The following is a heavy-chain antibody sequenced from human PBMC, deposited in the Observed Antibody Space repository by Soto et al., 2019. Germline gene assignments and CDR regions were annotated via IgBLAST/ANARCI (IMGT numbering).Heavy chain of an antibody. CDR3: ARDTNPSSSWRFDP. CDR1: GYTFTSYY. Sequence: QVQLVQSGAEVKKPGASVKVSCETSGYTFTSYYIHWVRQAPGQGLEWMGIINPSGGSTSYARKFQGRVTMTSDTSTSTVHMEVSSLRSEDTAGYYCARDTNPSSSWRFDPWGQGTLGTVSS. CDR2: INPSGGST. D-gene: IGHD6-13*01. V-gene: IGHV1-46*01. J-gene: IGHJ5*02.